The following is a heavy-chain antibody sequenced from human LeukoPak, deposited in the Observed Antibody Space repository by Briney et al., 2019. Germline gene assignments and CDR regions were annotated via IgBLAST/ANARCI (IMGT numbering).Heavy chain of an antibody. Sequence: SVKVSCKASGGTFSSYAISWVRQAPGQGLEWMGGIIPIFGTANYAQKFQGRVTITTDESTSTAYMELSSLRSEDTAVYYCARANNWNDVRGAFDIWGQGTMVTVSS. D-gene: IGHD1-20*01. CDR1: GGTFSSYA. CDR3: ARANNWNDVRGAFDI. CDR2: IIPIFGTA. V-gene: IGHV1-69*05. J-gene: IGHJ3*02.